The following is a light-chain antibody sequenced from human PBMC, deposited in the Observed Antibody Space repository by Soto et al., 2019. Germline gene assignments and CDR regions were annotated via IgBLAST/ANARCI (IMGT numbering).Light chain of an antibody. V-gene: IGKV4-1*01. CDR3: QQYYTTPLT. Sequence: DIVMTQSPDSLAVSLGATATIQCRSSQSLLYSSNNKNYLAWYQQRPGQSPKLLFSWASTRASGVPRRLSASGFGTDFTLTINGLQAEDVAVYYCQQYYTTPLTFGGGTKVEIK. CDR1: QSLLYSSNNKNY. J-gene: IGKJ4*01. CDR2: WAS.